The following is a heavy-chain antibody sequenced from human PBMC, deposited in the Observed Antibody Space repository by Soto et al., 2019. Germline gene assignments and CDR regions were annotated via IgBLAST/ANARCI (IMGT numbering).Heavy chain of an antibody. CDR3: AGSYGDPYSFDY. CDR2: IYYTGLT. Sequence: SETLSLTCTVSDRYVSSSTYYWGWIRPPPGKGLEWIGNIYYTGLTYYNLSLQSRVTVSLDTSKNQFSLKLSSVTAADTALYYCAGSYGDPYSFDYWGQGALVTVSS. V-gene: IGHV4-39*01. CDR1: DRYVSSSTYY. D-gene: IGHD4-17*01. J-gene: IGHJ4*02.